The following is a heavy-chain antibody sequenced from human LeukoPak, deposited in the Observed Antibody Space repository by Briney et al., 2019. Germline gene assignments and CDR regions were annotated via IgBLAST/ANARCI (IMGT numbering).Heavy chain of an antibody. CDR3: ARGPYVSVSQRPFDI. CDR2: INPSGGST. Sequence: ASVKVSCKASGYTFTIYYMHWVRQAPGQGLEWMGIINPSGGSTSYAQKFQGRVTMTRDTSTSTVYMELSSLRSEDTAVYYCARGPYVSVSQRPFDIWGRGTMVSVSS. J-gene: IGHJ3*02. V-gene: IGHV1-46*01. D-gene: IGHD3-10*01. CDR1: GYTFTIYY.